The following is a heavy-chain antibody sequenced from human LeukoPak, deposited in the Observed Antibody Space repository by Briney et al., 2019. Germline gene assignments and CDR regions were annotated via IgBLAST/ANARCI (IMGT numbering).Heavy chain of an antibody. CDR1: GFTFSSYA. CDR3: AKMGDGYYDRSGPFDAFDI. J-gene: IGHJ3*02. CDR2: ISGSGGST. V-gene: IGHV3-23*01. D-gene: IGHD3-22*01. Sequence: GGSLRLSCAASGFTFSSYAMSWVRQAPGKGLEWVSAISGSGGSTYYADSVKGRFTISRDNSKNTLYLQMNSLRAEDTAVYYCAKMGDGYYDRSGPFDAFDIWGQGTMVTVSS.